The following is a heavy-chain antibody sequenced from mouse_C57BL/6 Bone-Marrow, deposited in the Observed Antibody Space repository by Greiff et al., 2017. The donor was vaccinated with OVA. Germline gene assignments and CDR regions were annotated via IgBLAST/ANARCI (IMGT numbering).Heavy chain of an antibody. CDR3: ARPHYYSNAWFAY. D-gene: IGHD2-5*01. CDR2: IDPSDSYT. Sequence: QVQLQQPGAELVMPGASVKLSCKASGYTFTSYWMHWVKQRPGQGLEWIGEIDPSDSYTNYNQKFKGKSTLTVDKSSGTAYMQLSSLTSEDSAVYYCARPHYYSNAWFAYWGQGTLVTVSA. CDR1: GYTFTSYW. V-gene: IGHV1-69*01. J-gene: IGHJ3*01.